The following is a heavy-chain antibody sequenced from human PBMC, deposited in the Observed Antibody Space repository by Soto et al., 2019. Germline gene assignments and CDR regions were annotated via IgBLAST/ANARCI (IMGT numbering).Heavy chain of an antibody. CDR2: ISPNGGST. Sequence: GGSLRLSCSASGFTFSSYSIHWVRQAPGKGLEYVSTISPNGGSTYYADSVKGRFAISRDNSKNTLYLQMSSLRAEDTAVYYCVKGEYYYFDYWGRGTLVTVSS. CDR3: VKGEYYYFDY. CDR1: GFTFSSYS. V-gene: IGHV3-64D*06. D-gene: IGHD6-6*01. J-gene: IGHJ4*02.